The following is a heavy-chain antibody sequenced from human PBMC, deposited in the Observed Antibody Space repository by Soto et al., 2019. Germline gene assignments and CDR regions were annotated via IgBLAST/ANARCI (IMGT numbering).Heavy chain of an antibody. CDR3: ARDRPYGDPNWFDP. Sequence: SPRLSCSTSGFTFTGFTMHRVRKAPGKGLEWFAVMSYDGARTDYADAVKGRFTISRVTSKNTLYLQMNNLRPDDTAMYYCARDRPYGDPNWFDPWGQGTLVTVSS. V-gene: IGHV3-30-3*01. D-gene: IGHD4-17*01. CDR1: GFTFTGFT. CDR2: MSYDGART. J-gene: IGHJ5*02.